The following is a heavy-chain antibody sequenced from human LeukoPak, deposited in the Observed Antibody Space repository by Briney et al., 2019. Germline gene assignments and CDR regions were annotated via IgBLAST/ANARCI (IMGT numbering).Heavy chain of an antibody. CDR2: IYTSGST. D-gene: IGHD3-22*01. J-gene: IGHJ4*02. CDR1: GGSISSYY. Sequence: MPSETLSLTCTVSGGSISSYYWSWIRQPAGKGLEWIGRIYTSGSTNYNPSLKSRVTMSVDTSKNQFSLKLSSVTAADTAVYYRARDMPYYDSSGYRFDYWGQGTLVTVSS. CDR3: ARDMPYYDSSGYRFDY. V-gene: IGHV4-4*07.